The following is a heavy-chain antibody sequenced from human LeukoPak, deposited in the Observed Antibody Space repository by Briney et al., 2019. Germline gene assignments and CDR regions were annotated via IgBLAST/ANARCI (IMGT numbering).Heavy chain of an antibody. J-gene: IGHJ3*02. Sequence: GGPLRLSCAASGFTVSSNYMSWVRQAPGKGLEWVAVISNDGSKKQYADSVKGRFTISRDNSKNTLYLQMNSLRAEDTDVYYCARDLAYCGGECYSGDAFDIWGQGTMVTVSS. CDR2: ISNDGSKK. CDR1: GFTVSSNY. V-gene: IGHV3-30*03. D-gene: IGHD2-21*01. CDR3: ARDLAYCGGECYSGDAFDI.